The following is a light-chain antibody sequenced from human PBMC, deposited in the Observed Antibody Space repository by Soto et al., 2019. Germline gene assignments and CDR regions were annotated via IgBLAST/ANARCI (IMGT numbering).Light chain of an antibody. CDR3: QQYNSYSPS. CDR1: QSISSW. Sequence: DIPMTQSPSTLSASVGDRVTITCRASQSISSWLAWYQQKPGKAPKLLIYDASSLESGVPSRFSGSGSGTEFTLTISSLQPDDFATYYCQQYNSYSPSFGGGTKVEIK. CDR2: DAS. J-gene: IGKJ4*01. V-gene: IGKV1-5*01.